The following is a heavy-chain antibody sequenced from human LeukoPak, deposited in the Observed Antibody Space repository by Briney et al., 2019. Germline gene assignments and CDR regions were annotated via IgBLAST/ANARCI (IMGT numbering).Heavy chain of an antibody. CDR1: GFTFGDYA. D-gene: IGHD3-22*01. J-gene: IGHJ6*03. CDR2: IRSKAYGGTT. Sequence: PGGSLRLSCTASGFTFGDYAMSWVRQAPGKGLEWVGFIRSKAYGGTTEYAASVKGRFTISGDDSKSIAYLQMNSLKTEDTAVYYCSNYYDSSGYYAYYYYYMDVWGKGTTVTVSS. V-gene: IGHV3-49*04. CDR3: SNYYDSSGYYAYYYYYMDV.